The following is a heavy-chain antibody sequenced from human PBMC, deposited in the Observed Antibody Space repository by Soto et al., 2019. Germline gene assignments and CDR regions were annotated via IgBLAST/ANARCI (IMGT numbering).Heavy chain of an antibody. Sequence: SETLSLTCTVSGGSISSGGYYWSWIRQHPGKGLEWIGYIYYSGSTYYNPSLKSRVTISVDTSKNQFSLKLSSVTAADTAVYYCARVRRYYGSGSPLYYFDYWGQGTLVTVSS. CDR1: GGSISSGGYY. CDR3: ARVRRYYGSGSPLYYFDY. CDR2: IYYSGST. V-gene: IGHV4-31*03. J-gene: IGHJ4*02. D-gene: IGHD3-10*01.